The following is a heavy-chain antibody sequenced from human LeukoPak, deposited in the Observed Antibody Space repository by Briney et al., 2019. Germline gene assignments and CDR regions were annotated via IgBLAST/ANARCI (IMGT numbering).Heavy chain of an antibody. V-gene: IGHV3-53*01. J-gene: IGHJ4*02. CDR2: IYSGGST. CDR1: GFTVSSYY. D-gene: IGHD6-19*01. CDR3: ARRGYRSGSYIGEDF. Sequence: TGGSLRLSCAASGFTVSSYYMSWVRQAPGKGLEWVSVIYSGGSTYYVDSVKGRFTISRDNSKNTLYLQMNSLRAEDSATYYCARRGYRSGSYIGEDFWGQGTLVIVSS.